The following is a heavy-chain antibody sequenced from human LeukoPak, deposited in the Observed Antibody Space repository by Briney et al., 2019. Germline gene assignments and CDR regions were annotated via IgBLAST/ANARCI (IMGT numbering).Heavy chain of an antibody. J-gene: IGHJ4*02. D-gene: IGHD4-23*01. CDR2: ISSSGSTI. V-gene: IGHV3-48*03. CDR1: GFTFSSYE. CDR3: ARGRSGNLIGY. Sequence: GSLRLSCAASGFTFSSYEMNWVRQAPGKGLEWVSYISSSGSTIFYADSVKGRFTISRDNAKNSLYLQMNSLRAEDTAVYYCARGRSGNLIGYWGQGTLVTVSS.